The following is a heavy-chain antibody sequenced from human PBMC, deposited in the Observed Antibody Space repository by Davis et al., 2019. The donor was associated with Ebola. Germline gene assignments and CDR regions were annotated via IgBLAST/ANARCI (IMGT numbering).Heavy chain of an antibody. J-gene: IGHJ6*02. CDR1: GFTFSSYD. Sequence: PGGSLRLSCAASGFTFSSYDMHWLRHATGKGLEWVSAIGTAGDTYYPGSVKGRFTISRENAKNSLYLQMNSLRAGDTAVYYCARSRGRLTDPYYYYGMDVWGQGTTVTVSS. D-gene: IGHD4-11*01. CDR3: ARSRGRLTDPYYYYGMDV. V-gene: IGHV3-13*01. CDR2: IGTAGDT.